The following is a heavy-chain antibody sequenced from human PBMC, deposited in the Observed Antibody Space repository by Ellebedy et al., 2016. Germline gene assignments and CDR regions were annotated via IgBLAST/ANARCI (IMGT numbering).Heavy chain of an antibody. D-gene: IGHD3-10*01. J-gene: IGHJ4*02. CDR3: AGDLDGSGIGYY. Sequence: GESLKISXAASGFTFSSYAMSWVRQAPGKGLEWVSAISGSGGSTYYADSVKGRFTISRDNSKDTLYLQMNSLGTEDTAVYYCAGDLDGSGIGYYWGQGTLVTVSS. CDR1: GFTFSSYA. CDR2: ISGSGGST. V-gene: IGHV3-23*01.